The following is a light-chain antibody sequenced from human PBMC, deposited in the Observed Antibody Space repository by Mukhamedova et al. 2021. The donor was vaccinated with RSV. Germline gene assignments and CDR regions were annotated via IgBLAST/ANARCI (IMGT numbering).Light chain of an antibody. CDR2: TAS. Sequence: WYQRRVHGKAPKLLITTASSLQSGVPSTFSGSGYGTDFTLSIRGLQPEESAIYYCQQTSSAPWTFGQGTKVEIK. J-gene: IGKJ1*01. V-gene: IGKV1-39*01. CDR3: QQTSSAPWT.